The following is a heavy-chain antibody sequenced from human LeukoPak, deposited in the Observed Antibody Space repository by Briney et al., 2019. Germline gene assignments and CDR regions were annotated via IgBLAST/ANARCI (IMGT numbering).Heavy chain of an antibody. V-gene: IGHV1-18*01. J-gene: IGHJ4*02. CDR1: GYTFTSYG. CDR3: ARERGSGTYYHYYFDY. CDR2: ISAYNGNT. D-gene: IGHD3-10*01. Sequence: GASVKVSCKASGYTFTSYGISWVRQAPGQGLEWMGWISAYNGNTNYAQKLQGRVTMTTDTSTSTAYMELRSLRSDDTAVYYCARERGSGTYYHYYFDYWGQGTLVTVSS.